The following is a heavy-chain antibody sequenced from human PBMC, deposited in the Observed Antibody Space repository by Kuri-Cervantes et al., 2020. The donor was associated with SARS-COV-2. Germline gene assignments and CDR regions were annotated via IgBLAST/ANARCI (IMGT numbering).Heavy chain of an antibody. J-gene: IGHJ4*02. CDR3: VREKGGWLQGDY. Sequence: GGSLRLSSTASGFSTSDRAYWINWVLQTPGNGPEWVANIKHEGSERCYVDSVKGRFTIARDNAKNSLYLQMDILRAEGTAVYYCVREKGGWLQGDYWGQGTLVTVSS. V-gene: IGHV3-7*01. CDR1: GFSTSDRAYW. CDR2: IKHEGSER. D-gene: IGHD5-24*01.